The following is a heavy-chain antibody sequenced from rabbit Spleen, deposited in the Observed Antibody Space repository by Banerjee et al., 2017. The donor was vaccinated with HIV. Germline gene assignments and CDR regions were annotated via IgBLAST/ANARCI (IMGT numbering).Heavy chain of an antibody. CDR1: RFSFSSGYY. Sequence: QSLEESGGDLVKAGASLTLTCTASRFSFSSGYYMCWVRQAPGKGLKWIACIDGGSSGSAYYANWVNGRFSISRENAQNTVLLQMTSLTAADTATYFCARDTSSSFSSYGMDLWGPGTLVTVS. J-gene: IGHJ6*01. V-gene: IGHV1S40*01. D-gene: IGHD1-1*01. CDR3: ARDTSSSFSSYGMDL. CDR2: IDGGSSGSA.